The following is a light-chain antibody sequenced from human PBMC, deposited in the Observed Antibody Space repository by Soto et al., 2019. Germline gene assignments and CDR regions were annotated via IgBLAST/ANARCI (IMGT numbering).Light chain of an antibody. Sequence: IQLTQSPSSLSASVGDRVTITCRASQSISSWLAWYQQKPGKAPKLLIYDASSLESGVPSRFSGSGSGTEFTLTISSLQPDDFATYYYQQYYHYWTFGQGTKVDVK. CDR3: QQYYHYWT. CDR2: DAS. CDR1: QSISSW. J-gene: IGKJ1*01. V-gene: IGKV1-5*01.